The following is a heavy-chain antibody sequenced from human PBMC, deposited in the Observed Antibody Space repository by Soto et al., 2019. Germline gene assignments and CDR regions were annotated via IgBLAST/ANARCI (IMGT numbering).Heavy chain of an antibody. J-gene: IGHJ4*02. D-gene: IGHD4-17*01. V-gene: IGHV4-59*01. CDR3: VRIRGVYGGNSIDS. Sequence: PSETLSLTCTASGGSISSYYWSWIRQPPGKGLEWIGYIYYSGSTNYNPSLKSRPTISVDRSKIQFSLKLNSVTAADTAVYYCVRIRGVYGGNSIDSWGQGTLVTVSS. CDR2: IYYSGST. CDR1: GGSISSYY.